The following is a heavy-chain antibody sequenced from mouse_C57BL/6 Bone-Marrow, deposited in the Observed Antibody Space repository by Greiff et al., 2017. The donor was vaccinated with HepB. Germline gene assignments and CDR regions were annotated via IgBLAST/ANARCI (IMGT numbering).Heavy chain of an antibody. Sequence: QVQLQQPGAELVRPGSSVKLSCKASGYTFTSYWMDWVKQRPGQGLEWIGNIYPSDSETHYNQKFKDKATLTVDKSSSTAYMQLSSLTSEDSALYYCARRGSTVVDSWGQGTTLTVSS. D-gene: IGHD1-1*01. J-gene: IGHJ2*01. CDR3: ARRGSTVVDS. CDR2: IYPSDSET. V-gene: IGHV1-61*01. CDR1: GYTFTSYW.